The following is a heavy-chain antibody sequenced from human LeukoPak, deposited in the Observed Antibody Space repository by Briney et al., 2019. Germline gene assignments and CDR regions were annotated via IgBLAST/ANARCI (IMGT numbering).Heavy chain of an antibody. V-gene: IGHV1-18*01. CDR1: GYTFTSYG. J-gene: IGHJ4*02. CDR2: ISAYNGNT. Sequence: GASVKVSCKASGYTFTSYGISWVRQAPGQGLEWMGWISAYNGNTNYAQKLQGRVTMTTDTSTSAAYMELRSLRSDDTAVYYCARDSTPHYYDILTGYYNYWGQGTLVTVSS. CDR3: ARDSTPHYYDILTGYYNY. D-gene: IGHD3-9*01.